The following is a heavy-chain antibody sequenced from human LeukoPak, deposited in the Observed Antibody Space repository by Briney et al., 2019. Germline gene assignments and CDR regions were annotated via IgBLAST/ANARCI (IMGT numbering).Heavy chain of an antibody. J-gene: IGHJ4*02. CDR1: GGSISSSSYY. Sequence: KASETLSLTCTVSGGSISSSSYYWGWLRQPPGKGLEWMGSNYYSGSTYYNPTLKSRVTISVDTSKNQFFLKLSSVTAADTAVYYCARERRGTVVVTAIYYFDYWGQGTLVTVSS. CDR2: NYYSGST. D-gene: IGHD2-21*02. CDR3: ARERRGTVVVTAIYYFDY. V-gene: IGHV4-39*07.